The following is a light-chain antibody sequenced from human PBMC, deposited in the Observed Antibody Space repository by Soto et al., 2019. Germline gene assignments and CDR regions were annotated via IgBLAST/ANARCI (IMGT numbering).Light chain of an antibody. V-gene: IGKV3-20*01. CDR1: QSVSSSY. Sequence: EIVLTQSPGTLSLSPGERATLSCRASQSVSSSYLAWYQQTPGQAPRLLIYGAYSRATVIPDRFSGSGSGTDFALTISSLEPEDFAVYYCQQYGSSLSITFGQGTRLEIK. CDR3: QQYGSSLSIT. J-gene: IGKJ5*01. CDR2: GAY.